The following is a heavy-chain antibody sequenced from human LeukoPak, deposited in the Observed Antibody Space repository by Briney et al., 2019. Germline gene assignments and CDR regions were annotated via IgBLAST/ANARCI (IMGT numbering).Heavy chain of an antibody. CDR1: GGSISSYY. J-gene: IGHJ5*02. CDR2: IYYSGST. V-gene: IGHV4-59*08. D-gene: IGHD2-2*02. Sequence: SETLSLTCTVSGGSISSYYWSWIRQPPGKGLEWIGYIYYSGSTNYNPSLKSRVTISVDTSKNQFSPKLSSVTAADTAVYYCARIEGYCSSTSCYSSWFDPWGQGTLVTVSS. CDR3: ARIEGYCSSTSCYSSWFDP.